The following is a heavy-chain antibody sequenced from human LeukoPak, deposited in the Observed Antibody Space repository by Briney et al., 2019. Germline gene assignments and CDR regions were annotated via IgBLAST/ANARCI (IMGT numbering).Heavy chain of an antibody. Sequence: GGSLRLSCAASGFTFSDYWMSWVRQAPGKGLEWVANINQDGSGEAYVDSVKGRFTISRDNARNSLYLQMNSLRAEDTAVYYCASGYNYDFWSGYYNYYYYMDVWGKGTTVTVSS. CDR3: ASGYNYDFWSGYYNYYYYMDV. J-gene: IGHJ6*03. V-gene: IGHV3-7*01. CDR2: INQDGSGE. D-gene: IGHD3-3*01. CDR1: GFTFSDYW.